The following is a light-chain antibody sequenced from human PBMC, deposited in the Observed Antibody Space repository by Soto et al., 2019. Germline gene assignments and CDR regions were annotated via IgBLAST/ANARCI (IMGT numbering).Light chain of an antibody. Sequence: DIQIAQSPSTLSASVGDRVIITCRARESISDWLAWFQQKPGKAAKALIYDASNSESGVPSMFSGSASVTEFPLTISSLQPEDFANYYSQQYKSYFTFGQGTKLEIK. CDR3: QQYKSYFT. CDR2: DAS. J-gene: IGKJ2*01. V-gene: IGKV1-5*01. CDR1: ESISDW.